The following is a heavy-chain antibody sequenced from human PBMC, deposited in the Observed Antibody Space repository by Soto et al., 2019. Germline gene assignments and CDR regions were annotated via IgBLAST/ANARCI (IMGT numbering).Heavy chain of an antibody. CDR1: GFTFSDSA. Sequence: EVQLLESGGGLAQPGGSLRLSCAASGFTFSDSAMSWVRQAPGKGLEWVSAISGSGGGGTTYYADSVKGRFTISTDKSKNTLQLQMNSLRAEDTAVYYCAKLGVIGEFLSYWGQGTLVTVSS. CDR2: ISGSGGGGTT. CDR3: AKLGVIGEFLSY. V-gene: IGHV3-23*01. J-gene: IGHJ4*02. D-gene: IGHD3-16*01.